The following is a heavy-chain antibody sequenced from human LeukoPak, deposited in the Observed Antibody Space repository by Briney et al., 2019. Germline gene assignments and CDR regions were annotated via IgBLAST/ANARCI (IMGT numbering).Heavy chain of an antibody. D-gene: IGHD2-2*01. CDR3: ARTFSRGVPAAGFDY. CDR1: GGSISSGGYS. CDR2: IYHSGST. V-gene: IGHV4-30-2*01. Sequence: PSQTLSLTCAVSGGSISSGGYSWSWIRQPPGKGLEWIGYIYHSGSTYYNPSLKSRVTISVDRSKNQFSLKLSSVTAADTAVYYCARTFSRGVPAAGFDYWGQGTLVTVSS. J-gene: IGHJ4*02.